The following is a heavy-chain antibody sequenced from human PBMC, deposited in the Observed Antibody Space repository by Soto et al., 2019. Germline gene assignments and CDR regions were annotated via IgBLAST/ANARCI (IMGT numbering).Heavy chain of an antibody. CDR3: AKNYYGSGSYSPTIDY. J-gene: IGHJ4*02. V-gene: IGHV3-23*01. D-gene: IGHD3-10*01. CDR2: ISGSGGST. CDR1: GFTFSSYA. Sequence: PGGSLRLSCAASGFTFSSYAMSWVRQAPGKGLEWVSAISGSGGSTYYADSVKGRFTISRDNSKNTLYLQMNSLRAEDTSVYYCAKNYYGSGSYSPTIDYWGQGTLVTVS.